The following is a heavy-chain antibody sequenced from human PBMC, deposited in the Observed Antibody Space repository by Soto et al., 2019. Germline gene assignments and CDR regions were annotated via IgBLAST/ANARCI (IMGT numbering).Heavy chain of an antibody. V-gene: IGHV4-59*08. CDR2: IYYSGST. J-gene: IGHJ5*02. CDR1: CGSISSYY. Sequence: SETLSLTCTVSCGSISSYYWSWIRQPPGKGLEWIGYIYYSGSTNYNPSLKSRVTISVDTSKNQFSLKLSSVTAADTAVYYCARQGCSGGSCFNWFDPWGQGTLVTVSS. D-gene: IGHD2-15*01. CDR3: ARQGCSGGSCFNWFDP.